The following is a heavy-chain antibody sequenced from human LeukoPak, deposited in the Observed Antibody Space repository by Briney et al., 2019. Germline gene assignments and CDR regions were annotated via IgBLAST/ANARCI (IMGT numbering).Heavy chain of an antibody. Sequence: GGSLRLSCAASGFTFSSYWMHWVRQAPGKGLVWVSLINSDGSSTCYADSVKGRFTISRDNAKNTLYLQMNSLRAEATAVSYCARVRVVPAAISPYYYGMDVWGQGTPVTVSS. CDR1: GFTFSSYW. CDR2: INSDGSST. J-gene: IGHJ6*02. CDR3: ARVRVVPAAISPYYYGMDV. D-gene: IGHD2-2*01. V-gene: IGHV3-74*01.